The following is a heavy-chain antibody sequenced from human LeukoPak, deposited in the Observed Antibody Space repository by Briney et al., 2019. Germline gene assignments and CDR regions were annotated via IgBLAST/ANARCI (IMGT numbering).Heavy chain of an antibody. D-gene: IGHD3-16*01. J-gene: IGHJ6*03. CDR1: GYTLTELS. CDR3: AKGQQASYRDYVWGSSYMDV. CDR2: FDPEDGET. Sequence: ASVKVSCKVSGYTLTELSMHWVRQAPGKGLEWMGGFDPEDGETIYAQKFQGRVTMTEDTSTDTAYMELSSLRSEDTAVYYCAKGQQASYRDYVWGSSYMDVWGKGTTVTVSS. V-gene: IGHV1-24*01.